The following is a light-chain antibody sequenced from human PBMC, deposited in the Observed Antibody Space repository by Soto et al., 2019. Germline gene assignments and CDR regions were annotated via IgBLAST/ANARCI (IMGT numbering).Light chain of an antibody. CDR3: QQYNSWPLT. J-gene: IGKJ4*01. V-gene: IGKV3-15*01. Sequence: EIVMTQSPATLSVSRGERATLSCRASQSFSINLAWYQQKPGQAPRLLIYGASTRATGIPARFSGSGSGTEFTLTISSLQSEDCAVYYCQQYNSWPLTFGGGTKVEIK. CDR2: GAS. CDR1: QSFSIN.